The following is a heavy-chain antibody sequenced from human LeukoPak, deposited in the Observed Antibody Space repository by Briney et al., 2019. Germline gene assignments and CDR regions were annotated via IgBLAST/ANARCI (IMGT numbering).Heavy chain of an antibody. CDR1: GGSISSSSYY. CDR2: IYYSGST. D-gene: IGHD1-26*01. CDR3: ARAGISGSYALELDY. J-gene: IGHJ4*02. V-gene: IGHV4-39*07. Sequence: PSETLSLTCSVSGGSISSSSYYWGWIRQPPGKGLEWIGSIYYSGSTYYNPSLKSRVTISVDTSKNQFSLKLSSVTAADTAVYYCARAGISGSYALELDYWGQRTLVTVSS.